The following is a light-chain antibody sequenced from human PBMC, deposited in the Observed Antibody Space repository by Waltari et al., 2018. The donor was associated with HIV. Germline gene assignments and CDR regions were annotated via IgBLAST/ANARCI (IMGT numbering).Light chain of an antibody. CDR1: QSVTTN. J-gene: IGKJ1*01. CDR3: QQYNHWPWT. V-gene: IGKV3-15*01. CDR2: GSS. Sequence: EIVMTQSPDTLSVSPGERATLSCRASQSVTTNLAWYQQKPGQVPRLLFYGSSTRATGLPDRFSGSGSGTEFTLTISSLQSEDSAVYYCQQYNHWPWTFGQGTTVEIK.